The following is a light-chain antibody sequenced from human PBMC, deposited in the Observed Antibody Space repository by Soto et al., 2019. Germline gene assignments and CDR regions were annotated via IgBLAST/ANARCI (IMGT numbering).Light chain of an antibody. J-gene: IGKJ1*01. Sequence: IQMTQSPSSFSASTGDRVTITCRASQGISSYLAWYQQKPGKAPKLLIYAASTLQSGVPSRFSGSGSGTDFTLTISCLQSEDFATYYCQQYYSYPRTFGQGTK. V-gene: IGKV1-8*01. CDR1: QGISSY. CDR3: QQYYSYPRT. CDR2: AAS.